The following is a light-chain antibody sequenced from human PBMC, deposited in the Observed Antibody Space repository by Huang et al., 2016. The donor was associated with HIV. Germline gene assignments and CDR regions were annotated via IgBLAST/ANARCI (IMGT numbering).Light chain of an antibody. Sequence: EVVLTQSPGTLSLSPGERATLSCRASHSVTNRYLAWYQHKTGQTPTLLIHSASNRAAGIPDRFSGSESGTNFTLAINRLEPEDFAVYYCQQYGTSPFIFGGGTRVEI. J-gene: IGKJ4*01. CDR1: HSVTNRY. CDR2: SAS. V-gene: IGKV3-20*01. CDR3: QQYGTSPFI.